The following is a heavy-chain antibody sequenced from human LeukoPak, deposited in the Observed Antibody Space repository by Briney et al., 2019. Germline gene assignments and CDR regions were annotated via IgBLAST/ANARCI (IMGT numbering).Heavy chain of an antibody. V-gene: IGHV3-7*01. D-gene: IGHD4-17*01. J-gene: IGHJ5*02. Sequence: PGRTLTLSCAVSGFTFSSYWMNWIRQAPGTGLDLGGSRKQDGGERSYVDSVEGRFTIFRDNPKTSQYQQMSHLRSEDPAVYSGANFYGDYRSDTCGQGTLVTASS. CDR3: ANFYGDYRSDT. CDR1: GFTFSSYW. CDR2: RKQDGGER.